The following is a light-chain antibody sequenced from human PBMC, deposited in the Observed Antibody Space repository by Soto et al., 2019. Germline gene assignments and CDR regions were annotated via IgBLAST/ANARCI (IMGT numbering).Light chain of an antibody. CDR2: DAS. CDR1: QDIKSN. J-gene: IGKJ3*01. CDR3: QQYDNFPFT. Sequence: DIRMTQSPSSLSASVGDRVTITCQASQDIKSNLNWFQQKSGKAPRLLVYDASNLETGVTSRFSGRGSGTDFTFTIRSLQPEDTATYFCQQYDNFPFTFGPGTKVDI. V-gene: IGKV1-33*01.